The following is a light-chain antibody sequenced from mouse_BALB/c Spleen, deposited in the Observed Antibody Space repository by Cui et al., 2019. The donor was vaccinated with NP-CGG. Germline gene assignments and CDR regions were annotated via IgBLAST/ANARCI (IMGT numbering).Light chain of an antibody. CDR2: GTN. Sequence: QAVVTLESALTTSPGETVTLTCRSSTGAVTTSNYANWVQEKPDHLFTGLIGGTNNRAPGVPARFSGSLIGDKAALTITGAQTEDEATYFCALWYSNHWVFGGGTKLTVL. V-gene: IGLV1*01. CDR3: ALWYSNHWV. J-gene: IGLJ1*01. CDR1: TGAVTTSNY.